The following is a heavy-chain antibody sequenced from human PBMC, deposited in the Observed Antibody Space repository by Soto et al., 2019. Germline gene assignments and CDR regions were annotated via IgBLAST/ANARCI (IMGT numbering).Heavy chain of an antibody. CDR2: LYSDGTT. Sequence: EVQLVESGGGLVQPGGSLRLSCAASGLTVSNRYMNWVRQAPGEGLEWVSILYSDGTTYYADSVKGRFTISRDNSKNPLYLQMHSLRADDTAVYYCARDTTVTTPTYFASLGQGTLVIVAS. J-gene: IGHJ4*02. CDR3: ARDTTVTTPTYFAS. V-gene: IGHV3-66*01. CDR1: GLTVSNRY. D-gene: IGHD4-17*01.